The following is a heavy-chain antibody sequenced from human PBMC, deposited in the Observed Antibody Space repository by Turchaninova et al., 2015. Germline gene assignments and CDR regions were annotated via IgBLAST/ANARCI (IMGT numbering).Heavy chain of an antibody. J-gene: IGHJ3*02. CDR2: IYWDGDR. CDR3: ARRDMAVAGLGAFDI. CDR1: GFSLSTNGVG. V-gene: IGHV2-5*05. D-gene: IGHD6-19*01. Sequence: QITLKESGPTLVKPTQTLTLTCTFSGFSLSTNGVGVGWIRQPPGKALEWLALIYWDGDRRYDLSLKSRIPITKDTSNNKVVLKMTNMDPVETATYYCARRDMAVAGLGAFDIWGQGTMVTVSS.